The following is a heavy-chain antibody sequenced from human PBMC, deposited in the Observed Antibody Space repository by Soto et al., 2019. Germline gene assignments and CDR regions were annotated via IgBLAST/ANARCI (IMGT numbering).Heavy chain of an antibody. V-gene: IGHV1-69*13. CDR1: GGTFSSYA. D-gene: IGHD3-9*01. CDR2: IIPIFGTA. J-gene: IGHJ4*02. CDR3: ARGSYYDILTGYDY. Sequence: SVKVSCKASGGTFSSYAISWVRQAPGQGLEWMGGIIPIFGTANYAQKFQGRVTITADESTSTAYMELSSLRSEDTAVYYCARGSYYDILTGYDYWGQGTPVTVSS.